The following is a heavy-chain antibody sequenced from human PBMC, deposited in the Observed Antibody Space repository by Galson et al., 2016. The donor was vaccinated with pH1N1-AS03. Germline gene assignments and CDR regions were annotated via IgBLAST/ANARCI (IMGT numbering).Heavy chain of an antibody. V-gene: IGHV4-59*01. J-gene: IGHJ4*02. CDR3: ARGRAPSPVTYYFDD. CDR1: GDSLSSYF. Sequence: LSLTCTVSGDSLSSYFWNWIPRPPGKGLEWIGYVYYTGSVKYNPSLKSRVTISLDTSNNQFSLILKSVTAADTAVYYCARGRAPSPVTYYFDDWGQGTLVTVSS. CDR2: VYYTGSV.